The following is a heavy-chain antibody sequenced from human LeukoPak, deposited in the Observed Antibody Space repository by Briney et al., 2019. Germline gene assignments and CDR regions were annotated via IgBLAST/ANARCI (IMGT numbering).Heavy chain of an antibody. Sequence: GGSLRLSCVVSGFTVSSYSMNWVRQAPGKGLEWVSSISSSSSYIYYADSVKGRFTISRDNAKNSLYLQMNSLRAEDTAVYYCARAGGYSYGYGGAYYMDVWGKGTTVTVSS. CDR2: ISSSSSYI. V-gene: IGHV3-21*01. CDR3: ARAGGYSYGYGGAYYMDV. J-gene: IGHJ6*03. D-gene: IGHD5-18*01. CDR1: GFTVSSYS.